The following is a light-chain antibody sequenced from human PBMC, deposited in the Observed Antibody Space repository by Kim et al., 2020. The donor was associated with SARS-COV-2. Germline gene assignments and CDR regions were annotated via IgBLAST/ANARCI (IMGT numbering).Light chain of an antibody. CDR1: ESISSH. Sequence: DIQMNQSPSSLSASVGDRVTITCRATESISSHLNWYQQKPGKAPELLIYGASTLQGGVPSRFTGRGSGTDFTLTITSLQPEDFATYFCQQTYITSISFGPGTRLEIK. J-gene: IGKJ5*01. CDR3: QQTYITSIS. V-gene: IGKV1-39*01. CDR2: GAS.